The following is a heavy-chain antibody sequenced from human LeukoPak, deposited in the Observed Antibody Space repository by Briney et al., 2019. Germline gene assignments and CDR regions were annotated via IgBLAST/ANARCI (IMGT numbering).Heavy chain of an antibody. Sequence: SETLSLTCAVYGGSFSGYYWSWIRQPPGKGLEWIGVINHSGSTNYNPSLKSRVTISVDTSKNQFSLKLSSVTAADTAVYYCARGRGVGSGKEMTRKGAFDIWGQGTMVTVSS. CDR2: INHSGST. V-gene: IGHV4-34*01. J-gene: IGHJ3*02. D-gene: IGHD2-15*01. CDR1: GGSFSGYY. CDR3: ARGRGVGSGKEMTRKGAFDI.